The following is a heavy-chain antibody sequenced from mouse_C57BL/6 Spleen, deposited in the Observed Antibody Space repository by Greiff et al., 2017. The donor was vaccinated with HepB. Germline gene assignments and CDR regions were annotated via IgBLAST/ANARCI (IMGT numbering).Heavy chain of an antibody. V-gene: IGHV5-9*01. CDR3: ARHDYYAMDY. Sequence: EVKLVESGGGLVKPGGSLKLSCAASGFTFSSYTMSWVRQTPEKRLEWVATISGGGGNTYYPDSVKGRVTISRDNAKNTLYLQMSSLRSEDTALYYCARHDYYAMDYWGQGTSVTVSS. CDR2: ISGGGGNT. CDR1: GFTFSSYT. J-gene: IGHJ4*01.